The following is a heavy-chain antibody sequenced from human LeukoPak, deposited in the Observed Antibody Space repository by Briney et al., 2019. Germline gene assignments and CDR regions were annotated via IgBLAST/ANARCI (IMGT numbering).Heavy chain of an antibody. CDR1: GFTFSSYS. CDR3: ARDLMGIAYRGAFYY. Sequence: PGGSLRLPCADSGFTFSSYSMNWVRQAPGKGLEWVSSISSSSSYIYYADSVKGRFTISRDNAKNSLYLQMNSLRAEDTAVYYCARDLMGIAYRGAFYYWGQGTLVTVSS. J-gene: IGHJ4*02. D-gene: IGHD6-13*01. CDR2: ISSSSSYI. V-gene: IGHV3-21*04.